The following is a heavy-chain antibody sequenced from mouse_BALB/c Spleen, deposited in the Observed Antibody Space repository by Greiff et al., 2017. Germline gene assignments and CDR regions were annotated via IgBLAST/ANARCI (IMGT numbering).Heavy chain of an antibody. Sequence: QVHVKQSGPELVRPGVSVKISCKGSGYTFTDYAMHWVKQSHAKSLEWIGVICTYYGNTNYNQKFKGKATMTVDKSSSTAYMELARLTSEDSAVYYCARGMGHDGDWFAYWGQGTLVTVSA. V-gene: IGHV1-67*01. CDR2: ICTYYGNT. J-gene: IGHJ3*01. CDR3: ARGMGHDGDWFAY. CDR1: GYTFTDYA. D-gene: IGHD1-1*01.